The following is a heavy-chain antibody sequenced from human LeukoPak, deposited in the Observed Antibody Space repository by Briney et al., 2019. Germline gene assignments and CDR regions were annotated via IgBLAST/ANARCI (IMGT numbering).Heavy chain of an antibody. D-gene: IGHD2-2*01. J-gene: IGHJ4*02. CDR1: GYTFTSYD. CDR3: ARDRSLPAASYFDY. CDR2: MNPNSGNT. Sequence: GASVKVSCKASGYTFTSYDINWVRQATGQGIEWMGWMNPNSGNTGYAQKFQGRVTMTRNTSISTAYMELSSLRSEDTAVYYCARDRSLPAASYFDYWGQGTLDTVSS. V-gene: IGHV1-8*01.